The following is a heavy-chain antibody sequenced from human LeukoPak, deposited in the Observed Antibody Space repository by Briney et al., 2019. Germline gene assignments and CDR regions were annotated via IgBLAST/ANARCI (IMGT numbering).Heavy chain of an antibody. V-gene: IGHV4-59*08. CDR3: ARTNPGWFDP. CDR1: GGSISSYY. J-gene: IGHJ5*02. D-gene: IGHD1-14*01. Sequence: PSETLSLTCTVSGGSISSYYWSWIRQPPGKGLEWIGYIYYSGSTNYNPSLKSRVTISVDTSKNQFSLKLSSVTAADTAVYYCARTNPGWFDPWGQGTLVTVSS. CDR2: IYYSGST.